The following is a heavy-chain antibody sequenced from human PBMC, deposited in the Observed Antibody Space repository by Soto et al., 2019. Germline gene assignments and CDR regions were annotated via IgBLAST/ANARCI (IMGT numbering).Heavy chain of an antibody. Sequence: QVQLVESGGGVVQPGRSLRLSCAASGFTFSSYGMHWVRQAPGKGLEWVALISYDRSDKYYADSVKGRFTISRDNSKSTRYVQMNSLRVEDTAVCYCGAGQYFSVYWGQGSLVTVSS. D-gene: IGHD6-13*01. CDR2: ISYDRSDK. V-gene: IGHV3-30*03. CDR3: GAGQYFSVY. CDR1: GFTFSSYG. J-gene: IGHJ4*02.